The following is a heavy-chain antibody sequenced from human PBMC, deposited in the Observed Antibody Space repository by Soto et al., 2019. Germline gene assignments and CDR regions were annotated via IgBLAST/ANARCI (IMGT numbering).Heavy chain of an antibody. J-gene: IGHJ4*01. CDR1: GYTFTSYA. CDR3: ARVIVVVTALHY. Sequence: QVQLVQSGAEEKKPGASVKVSCKASGYTFTSYAMHWVRQAPGQRLEWMGWINAGNGNTKYSQKFQGRVTITRDTSASSAHMELSSLRSEDTALYYWARVIVVVTALHYWGRGNLVTVSS. CDR2: INAGNGNT. V-gene: IGHV1-3*05. D-gene: IGHD2-21*02.